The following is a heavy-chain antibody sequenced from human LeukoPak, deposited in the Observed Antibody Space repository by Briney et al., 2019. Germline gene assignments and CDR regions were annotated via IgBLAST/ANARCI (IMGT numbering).Heavy chain of an antibody. D-gene: IGHD1-26*01. CDR1: GYTFTNFG. CDR2: ISAYNGNT. J-gene: IGHJ4*02. Sequence: ASVKVSCKASGYTFTNFGFSWVRQAPGQGLEWMGWISAYNGNTNYAQKLQGRITMTTDTSTNTAYMELRSLRSDDTAVYYCAREIDYSGSYPLWGQGTLVTVSS. CDR3: AREIDYSGSYPL. V-gene: IGHV1-18*01.